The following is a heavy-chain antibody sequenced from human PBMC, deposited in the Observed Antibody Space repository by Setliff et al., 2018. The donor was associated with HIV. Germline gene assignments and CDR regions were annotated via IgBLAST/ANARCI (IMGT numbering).Heavy chain of an antibody. J-gene: IGHJ3*02. D-gene: IGHD3-22*01. Sequence: GGSLRLSCAASGFTFDDHGXXWVRQAPGKGLEWVSGINWRGDDTAYVGSVRGRFTISRDNAKKSLYLQMNSLRAEDTALYYCARDHDRSGGAFDIWGQGTMVTVSS. V-gene: IGHV3-20*04. CDR2: INWRGDDT. CDR3: ARDHDRSGGAFDI. CDR1: GFTFDDHG.